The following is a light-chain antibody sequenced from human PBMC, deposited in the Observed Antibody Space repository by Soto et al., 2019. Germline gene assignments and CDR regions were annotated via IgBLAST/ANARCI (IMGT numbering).Light chain of an antibody. V-gene: IGKV3-11*01. Sequence: EIVLTQSPATLSLSPGERATLSCRASQSVSSYLAWYQQKPGQAPRLLIYGASNRATGIPARFSGSGSGTDFTLTISSLEPEDSAVYYCQQRYSLFTFGGGTKVEIK. CDR3: QQRYSLFT. CDR2: GAS. J-gene: IGKJ4*01. CDR1: QSVSSY.